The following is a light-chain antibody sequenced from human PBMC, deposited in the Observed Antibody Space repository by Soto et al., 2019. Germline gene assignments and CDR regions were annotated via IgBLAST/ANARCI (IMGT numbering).Light chain of an antibody. V-gene: IGKV1-5*03. CDR3: QRYWSYWS. Sequence: DSVMIGAPRTLSASVGDRVTITCRASQSISTSLAWYQQKPGKAPKLLIYKASSLETGVPSRFSGSGSGTEFTLTISSLQPDEFATDYGQRYWSYWSIGQATKVDLK. CDR2: KAS. J-gene: IGKJ1*01. CDR1: QSISTS.